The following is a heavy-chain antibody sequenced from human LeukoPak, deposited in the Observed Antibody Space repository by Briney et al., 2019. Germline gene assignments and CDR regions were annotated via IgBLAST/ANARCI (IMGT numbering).Heavy chain of an antibody. J-gene: IGHJ4*02. V-gene: IGHV1-69*13. CDR1: GGTFSSYA. CDR3: ARARSDEFDY. CDR2: IIPIFGTA. Sequence: ASLKVSCEASGGTFSSYAISWVRQAPGQGLEWMGGIIPIFGTANYAQKFQGRVTITADESTSTAYMELSSLRSEDTAVYYCARARSDEFDYWGQGTLVTVSS.